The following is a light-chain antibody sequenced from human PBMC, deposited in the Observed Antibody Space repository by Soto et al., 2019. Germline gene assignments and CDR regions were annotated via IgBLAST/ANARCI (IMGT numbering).Light chain of an antibody. CDR2: GAS. CDR3: QQYNNWPLT. CDR1: QSVSSN. J-gene: IGKJ4*01. V-gene: IGKV3-15*01. Sequence: EIVMTRTPATLSVSPGERATLSCRASQSVSSNLAWYQQKPGQAPRLLIYGASTRATGISARFSGSGSGTEFTVTISSLQSEDFAVYYCQQYNNWPLTFGGGTKVEIK.